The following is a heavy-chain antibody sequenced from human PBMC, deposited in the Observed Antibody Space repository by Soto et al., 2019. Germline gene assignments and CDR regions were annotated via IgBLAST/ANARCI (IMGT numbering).Heavy chain of an antibody. CDR3: AKDITGSIDS. J-gene: IGHJ4*02. CDR1: GFPFHSYI. D-gene: IGHD6-13*01. Sequence: GGSLRLSCSASGFPFHSYIMHWVRLAPGKGLEWVCLITGDGGTTRYADSVKGRFTISRDNSKNSLSLQMASLRSEDTALYYCAKDITGSIDSWGQGTLVTVSS. V-gene: IGHV3-43*01. CDR2: ITGDGGTT.